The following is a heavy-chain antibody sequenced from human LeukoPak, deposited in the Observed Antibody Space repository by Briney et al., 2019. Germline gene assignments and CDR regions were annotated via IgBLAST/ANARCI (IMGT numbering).Heavy chain of an antibody. Sequence: ASVKVSCKASGGTFSSYAISWVRQAPGQGLEWMGGIIPIFGTANYAQKFQGRVTITTDESTSTAYMELSSLRSEDTAVYYCAIGRPEEYQLLVNWFDPWGQGTLSPSPQ. CDR3: AIGRPEEYQLLVNWFDP. D-gene: IGHD2-2*01. J-gene: IGHJ5*02. CDR2: IIPIFGTA. V-gene: IGHV1-69*05. CDR1: GGTFSSYA.